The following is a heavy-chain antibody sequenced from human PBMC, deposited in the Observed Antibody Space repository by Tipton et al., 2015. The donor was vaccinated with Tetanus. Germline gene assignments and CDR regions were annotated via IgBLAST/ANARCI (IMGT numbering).Heavy chain of an antibody. D-gene: IGHD1-1*01. J-gene: IGHJ5*02. V-gene: IGHV4-39*01. CDR2: IYSYNGNT. CDR3: AQTAVNWFDP. Sequence: VKPSETLSLTCKVSGGSITSGTYHWSWIRQPPGQGLEWVGSIYSYNGNTFQNPALKSRVPMSLDTSKNEFSLKVKSVTAADTAVYFCAQTAVNWFDPWGQGTLVTVSS. CDR1: GGSITSGTYH.